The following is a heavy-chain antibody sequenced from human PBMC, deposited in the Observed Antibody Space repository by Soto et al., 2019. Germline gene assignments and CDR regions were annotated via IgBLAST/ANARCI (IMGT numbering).Heavy chain of an antibody. CDR1: GFTFSDYA. V-gene: IGHV3-30*04. J-gene: IGHJ4*02. Sequence: QVQLVESGGGVVQPGRSLRLSCAASGFTFSDYAIHWVRQAPGKGLEWVAVISYDGSNKYYSDSVKGRFTMSRDNSKSTLYLEMNSLRVEDTAVYYCAKDPLRLRGGTFEYWGQGTLVTVSS. CDR3: AKDPLRLRGGTFEY. CDR2: ISYDGSNK. D-gene: IGHD2-15*01.